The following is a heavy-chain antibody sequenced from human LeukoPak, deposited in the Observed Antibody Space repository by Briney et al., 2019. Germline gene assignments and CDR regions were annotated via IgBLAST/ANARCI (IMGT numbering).Heavy chain of an antibody. V-gene: IGHV1-2*02. Sequence: ASVKVSCKASGYTFTGYYMHWVRQAPGQGPEWMGWINPNSGGTNYAQKFQGRVTMTRDTSISTAYMELSRLRSDDTAVYYCARPGPLVPITMVRGDSFDYWGQGTLVTVSS. CDR1: GYTFTGYY. CDR2: INPNSGGT. D-gene: IGHD3-10*01. J-gene: IGHJ4*02. CDR3: ARPGPLVPITMVRGDSFDY.